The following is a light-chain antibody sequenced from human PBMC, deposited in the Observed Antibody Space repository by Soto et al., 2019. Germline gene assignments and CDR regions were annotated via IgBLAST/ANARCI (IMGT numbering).Light chain of an antibody. J-gene: IGKJ4*01. CDR2: GAS. Sequence: EIVMTQSPATLSVSPGERATLSCRASQSVRSNLAWYQQKPGQAPRLLISGASTRATGIPARFGGSGSGTEFTLTISSLRSEDFAVYYCQQYNNWPVTFGGGTKVDIK. V-gene: IGKV3-15*01. CDR1: QSVRSN. CDR3: QQYNNWPVT.